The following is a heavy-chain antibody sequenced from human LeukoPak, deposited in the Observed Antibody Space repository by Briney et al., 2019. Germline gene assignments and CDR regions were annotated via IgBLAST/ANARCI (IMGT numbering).Heavy chain of an antibody. CDR1: ALTVSRNY. J-gene: IGHJ5*02. Sequence: GPLRLSCVASALTVSRNYMSRVGQAPGTGLEWVSVIYDDDSTYYADSVKGRFTISRYNSNNTVYLQMNSLRVEDTALYYCAGTTAGLVNWFDPWGQGTLVTVSS. CDR3: AGTTAGLVNWFDP. V-gene: IGHV3-66*02. D-gene: IGHD3/OR15-3a*01. CDR2: IYDDDST.